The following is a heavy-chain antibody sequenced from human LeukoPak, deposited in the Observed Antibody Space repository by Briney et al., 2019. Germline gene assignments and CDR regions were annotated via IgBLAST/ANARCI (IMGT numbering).Heavy chain of an antibody. CDR1: GGSFSGYY. Sequence: SETLSLTCAVYGGSFSGYYWSWIRQPPGKGLEWIVEINQSGSTNYNPSLKSRVTISVDTSKNQFSLKLSSVTAADTAVYYCARGQLRCSGGSCYSRYYYYGMDVWGQGTTVTVSS. D-gene: IGHD2-15*01. CDR3: ARGQLRCSGGSCYSRYYYYGMDV. V-gene: IGHV4-34*01. CDR2: INQSGST. J-gene: IGHJ6*02.